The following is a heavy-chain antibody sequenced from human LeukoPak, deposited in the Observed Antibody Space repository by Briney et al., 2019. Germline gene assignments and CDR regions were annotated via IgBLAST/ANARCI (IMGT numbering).Heavy chain of an antibody. D-gene: IGHD3-22*01. Sequence: GGSLRLPCAASGFTVSTHYMSWVRQAPGKGLEWVSLTYSDGSTYYADSVKGRFTISRDNSKNTLYLQMNSLRAEDTAVYYCARDSRGITMISHQGFDYWGQGTLVTVSS. CDR3: ARDSRGITMISHQGFDY. V-gene: IGHV3-53*01. CDR1: GFTVSTHY. J-gene: IGHJ4*02. CDR2: TYSDGST.